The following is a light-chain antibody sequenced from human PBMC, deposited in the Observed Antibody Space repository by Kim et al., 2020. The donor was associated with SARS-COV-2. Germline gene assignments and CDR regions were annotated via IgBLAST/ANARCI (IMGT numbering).Light chain of an antibody. CDR2: DEN. J-gene: IGLJ1*01. Sequence: SSELTQDPTVSVALGQTVRITCQGDSLRKSYASWHQQKPGQAPILVMSDENNRPSGIPDRFSGSSSGSTASLTITGAQAEDEADYYCCSRDSSAKEYVFG. CDR3: CSRDSSAKEYV. CDR1: SLRKSY. V-gene: IGLV3-19*01.